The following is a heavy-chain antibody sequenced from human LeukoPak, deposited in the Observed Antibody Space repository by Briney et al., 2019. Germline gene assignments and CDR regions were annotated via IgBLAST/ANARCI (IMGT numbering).Heavy chain of an antibody. CDR3: ARQGVVPNKAGWYFDL. J-gene: IGHJ2*01. CDR2: FYHSGTI. D-gene: IGHD3-10*01. V-gene: IGHV4-39*01. CDR1: GGSITSSNYF. Sequence: SETLSLTCIVSGGSITSSNYFWGWIRQPPGKGLEWIGGFYHSGTIFFSPSLGSRVAISIDTSKNQFSLRLLSVTAADTAVYYCARQGVVPNKAGWYFDLWGRGTLVTVSS.